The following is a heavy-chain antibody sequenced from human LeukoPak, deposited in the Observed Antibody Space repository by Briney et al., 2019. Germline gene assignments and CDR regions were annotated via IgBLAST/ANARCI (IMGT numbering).Heavy chain of an antibody. CDR2: ISYDGSKK. D-gene: IGHD3-10*01. CDR1: GFTFSSYS. J-gene: IGHJ4*02. Sequence: PGRSLRLSCAASGFTFSSYSMHWVRQAPGKGLEWVAAISYDGSKKYYADSVKGRFAISRDNSKNTLYLQMNSLRAEDTAVYYCAKDQGYGSGTYLDHWGQGTLVTVSS. V-gene: IGHV3-30*18. CDR3: AKDQGYGSGTYLDH.